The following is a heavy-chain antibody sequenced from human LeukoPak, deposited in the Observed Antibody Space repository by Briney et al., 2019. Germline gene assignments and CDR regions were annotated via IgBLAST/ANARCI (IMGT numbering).Heavy chain of an antibody. CDR3: ARQTGSGLFILP. Sequence: SETLSLTCTVSGGSISSYYWTWIRQPAGKGLEWIGRIYSSGSTHYNPSLKSRVPMSVDTSKNQFSLRLTSLTAADTALYYCARQTGSGLFILPGGQGTLGTVSS. V-gene: IGHV4-4*07. D-gene: IGHD3/OR15-3a*01. CDR2: IYSSGST. CDR1: GGSISSYY. J-gene: IGHJ4*02.